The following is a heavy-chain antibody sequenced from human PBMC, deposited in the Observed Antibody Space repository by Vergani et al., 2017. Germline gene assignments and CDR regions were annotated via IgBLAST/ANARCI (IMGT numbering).Heavy chain of an antibody. CDR3: ARVLVRGVNVIDY. J-gene: IGHJ4*02. Sequence: QVQLVQSGAEVGKPGASVKISCKASGYTFTAYYIHWVRQAPGQGLEWMGWINPNSGGTNYAQKFQGRVTMTRDTSISTAYMELSRLRSDDTAVYYCARVLVRGVNVIDYWGQGTLVTVSS. D-gene: IGHD3-10*01. V-gene: IGHV1-2*02. CDR2: INPNSGGT. CDR1: GYTFTAYY.